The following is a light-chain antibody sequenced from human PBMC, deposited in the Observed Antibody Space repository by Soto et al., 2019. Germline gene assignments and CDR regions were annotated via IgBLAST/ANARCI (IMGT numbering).Light chain of an antibody. CDR3: SSYTSSDAWV. V-gene: IGLV2-14*01. CDR1: SSDVGNHNY. Sequence: QSALTQPASVSGSPGQSITISCTGTSSDVGNHNYVSWYQQHPGKAPKLMIYAVTNRPSGVSNRFSASKSGNTASLTISGLQAEDEADYYCSSYTSSDAWVFGGGTQLTVL. J-gene: IGLJ3*02. CDR2: AVT.